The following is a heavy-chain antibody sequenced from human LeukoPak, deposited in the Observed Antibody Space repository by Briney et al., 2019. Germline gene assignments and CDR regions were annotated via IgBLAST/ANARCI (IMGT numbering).Heavy chain of an antibody. V-gene: IGHV1-18*01. D-gene: IGHD3-22*01. CDR2: ISAYNGNT. Sequence: ASVKVSCKASGYTFSIHGISWVRQAPGQGLEWVGWISAYNGNTNYAQKLQGRVTMTTDTSTSTAYMELRSLRSDDTAVYYCARDEAYYYDSSGTLGYWGQGTLVTVSS. CDR3: ARDEAYYYDSSGTLGY. CDR1: GYTFSIHG. J-gene: IGHJ4*02.